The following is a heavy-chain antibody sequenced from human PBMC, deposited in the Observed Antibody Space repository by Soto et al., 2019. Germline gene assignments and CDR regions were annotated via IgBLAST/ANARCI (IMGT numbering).Heavy chain of an antibody. V-gene: IGHV4-39*01. D-gene: IGHD3-22*01. J-gene: IGHJ4*02. CDR1: GGSISTSSYY. CDR2: IYYSGST. CDR3: ARDYDSSGDY. Sequence: QLQLQESGPGLVKPSETLSLTCTVSGGSISTSSYYWGWIRQPPGKGLEWIGSIYYSGSTYYNPSLKSGVTISVHTSKNQFSLKLSSVAAADTAVYYCARDYDSSGDYWGQGTLVTVSS.